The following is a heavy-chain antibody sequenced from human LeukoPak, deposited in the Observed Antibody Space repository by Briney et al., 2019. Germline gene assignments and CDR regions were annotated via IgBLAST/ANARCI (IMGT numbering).Heavy chain of an antibody. J-gene: IGHJ4*02. CDR1: GGTFSSYA. D-gene: IGHD4-17*01. CDR3: AREGTTVTTLHYYFDY. Sequence: SVKVSCKASGGTFSSYAISWVRQAPGQGLEWMGRIIPIFGTANYAQKFQGRVTITADESTSTAYMELSSLRSEDTAVYYCAREGTTVTTLHYYFDYWGQGTLVTVSS. V-gene: IGHV1-69*13. CDR2: IIPIFGTA.